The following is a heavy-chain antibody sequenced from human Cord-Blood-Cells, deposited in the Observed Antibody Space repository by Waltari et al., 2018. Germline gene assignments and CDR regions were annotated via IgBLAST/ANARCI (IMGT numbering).Heavy chain of an antibody. CDR2: ISSSSSTI. J-gene: IGHJ4*02. Sequence: EVQLVESGGGLVQPGGSLRLSCAASGFTFSSYSMNCVRQAPGKGLEWVSYISSSSSTIYYADSVKGRFTISGDNAKNSLYLQMNSLRDEDTAVYYCARSVTIFGVVTPFDYWGQGTLVTVSS. D-gene: IGHD3-3*01. V-gene: IGHV3-48*02. CDR3: ARSVTIFGVVTPFDY. CDR1: GFTFSSYS.